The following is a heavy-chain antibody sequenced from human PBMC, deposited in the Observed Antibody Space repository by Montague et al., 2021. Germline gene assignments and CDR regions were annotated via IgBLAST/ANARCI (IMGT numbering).Heavy chain of an antibody. D-gene: IGHD3-10*01. J-gene: IGHJ4*02. CDR2: ISTDGSST. CDR1: GFTFSSYW. CDR3: TFYKFRETPRGFDY. V-gene: IGHV3-74*01. Sequence: SLRLSCAASGFTFSSYWMHLLRQAPGKGLVWVSRISTDGSSTTYADSVKGRFTTSRDNAKNMLYLQMNSLRAEDTAVYYCTFYKFRETPRGFDYWGQGTLVTVSA.